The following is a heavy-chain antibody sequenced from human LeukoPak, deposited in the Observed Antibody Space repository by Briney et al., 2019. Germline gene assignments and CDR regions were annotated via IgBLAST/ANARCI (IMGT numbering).Heavy chain of an antibody. CDR1: GCTFSSYA. CDR2: IIPIFGTA. Sequence: SVKVSCKASGCTFSSYAISWVRQAPGQGLEWMGGIIPIFGTANYAQKFQGRVTITADESTSTAYMELSSLRSEDTAVYYCARDSVAGTDWFDPWGEGTLVTVSS. CDR3: ARDSVAGTDWFDP. J-gene: IGHJ5*02. V-gene: IGHV1-69*13. D-gene: IGHD6-19*01.